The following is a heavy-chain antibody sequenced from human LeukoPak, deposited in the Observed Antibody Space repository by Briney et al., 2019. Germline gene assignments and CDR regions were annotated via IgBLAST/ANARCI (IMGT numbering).Heavy chain of an antibody. Sequence: SETLSLTCSVSGDSVSRSDSYWDWIRQPPGKGLEWIGPIYYSGRTYYSPSLKSRVTLSVDTSSNQFSLILRSVTAADTAVYYGARRRYYDGSGYLEWGQGTLLSVSS. J-gene: IGHJ1*01. CDR2: IYYSGRT. D-gene: IGHD3-22*01. CDR3: ARRRYYDGSGYLE. V-gene: IGHV4-39*01. CDR1: GDSVSRSDSY.